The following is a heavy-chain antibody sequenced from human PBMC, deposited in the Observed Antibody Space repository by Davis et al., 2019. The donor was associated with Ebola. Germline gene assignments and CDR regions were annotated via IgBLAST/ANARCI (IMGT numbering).Heavy chain of an antibody. V-gene: IGHV4-59*01. Sequence: PSETLSLTCTVSGGSISSYYWSWIRQPPGKGLEWIGYIYYSGSTNYNPSLKSRVTISVDTSKNQFSLKLSSVTAADTAVYYCATLRDDLYYFDYWGQGTLVTVSS. CDR3: ATLRDDLYYFDY. CDR2: IYYSGST. J-gene: IGHJ4*02. D-gene: IGHD1-1*01. CDR1: GGSISSYY.